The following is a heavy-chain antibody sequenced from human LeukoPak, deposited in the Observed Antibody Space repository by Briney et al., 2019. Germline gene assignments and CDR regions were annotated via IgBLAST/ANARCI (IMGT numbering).Heavy chain of an antibody. CDR2: INHSGST. Sequence: PSETLSLTCAVYGGSFSGYYRSWIRQPPGKGLEWIGEINHSGSTNYNPSLKSRVTISVDTSKNQFSLKLSSVTAADTAAYYCASGDRYYYDSSGYCYDYWGQGALVTVSS. CDR1: GGSFSGYY. D-gene: IGHD3-22*01. CDR3: ASGDRYYYDSSGYCYDY. V-gene: IGHV4-34*01. J-gene: IGHJ4*02.